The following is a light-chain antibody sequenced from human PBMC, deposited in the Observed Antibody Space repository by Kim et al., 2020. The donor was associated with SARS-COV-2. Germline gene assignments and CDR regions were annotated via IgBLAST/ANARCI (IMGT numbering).Light chain of an antibody. V-gene: IGKV1-39*01. CDR3: QQSYSSPPT. J-gene: IGKJ1*01. Sequence: GDRVTITCRASQSISRHFNWYQKRPGEAPKLLIYGASNLQSGVPSRFSGSGSGTDFNLTISSLQPEDFATYYCQQSYSSPPTFGQGTKV. CDR2: GAS. CDR1: QSISRH.